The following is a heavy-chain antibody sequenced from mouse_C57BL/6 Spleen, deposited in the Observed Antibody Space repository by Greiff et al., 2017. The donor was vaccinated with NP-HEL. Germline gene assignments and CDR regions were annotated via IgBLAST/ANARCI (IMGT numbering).Heavy chain of an antibody. D-gene: IGHD1-1*02. J-gene: IGHJ4*01. V-gene: IGHV1-52*01. CDR1: GYTFTSYW. CDR3: ARGGGSMDD. Sequence: QVHVKQPGAELVRPGSSVKLSCKASGYTFTSYWMHWVKQRPIQGLEWIGNIDPSDSETHYNQKFKDKATLTVDKSSSTAYMQLSSLTSEDSAVYYCARGGGSMDDWGQGTSVTVAS. CDR2: IDPSDSET.